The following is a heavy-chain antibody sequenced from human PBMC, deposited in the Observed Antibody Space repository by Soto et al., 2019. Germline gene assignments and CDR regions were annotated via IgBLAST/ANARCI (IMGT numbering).Heavy chain of an antibody. D-gene: IGHD3-3*01. CDR1: GFTFSSYA. J-gene: IGHJ4*02. Sequence: PGGSLRLSCAASGFTFSSYAMSCVRQAPGKGLEWVSAISGSGGSTYYADSVKGRFTISRDNSKNTLYLQMNSLRAEDTAVYYCAKAQLTYEFRSGYYQLDYWGQGTLVTVSS. V-gene: IGHV3-23*01. CDR3: AKAQLTYEFRSGYYQLDY. CDR2: ISGSGGST.